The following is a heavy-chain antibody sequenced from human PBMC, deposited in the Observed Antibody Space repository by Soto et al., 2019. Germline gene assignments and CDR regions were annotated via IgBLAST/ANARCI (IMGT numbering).Heavy chain of an antibody. CDR1: GGSITSCY. V-gene: IGHV4-59*08. D-gene: IGHD3-22*01. J-gene: IGHJ4*02. CDR2: IYFSGSA. Sequence: PSETLSLTCTVSGGSITSCYWSWIRQPPGKGLEWIGYIYFSGSANYNPSLKSRVTISVDTSKNQFSLKLSSVTAADTAVYYCARLIITFPWYYFDSWGQGALVTVS. CDR3: ARLIITFPWYYFDS.